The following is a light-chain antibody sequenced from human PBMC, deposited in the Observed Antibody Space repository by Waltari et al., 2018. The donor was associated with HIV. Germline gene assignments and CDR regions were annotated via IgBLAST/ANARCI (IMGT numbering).Light chain of an antibody. Sequence: QSALTQPASVSGSPGQSITISCAGSSSDVGGSNFVSWYHQHPGKAPKLMVYEVSKRPSGVSNRFSGSKSGNTASLTISGLQAEDEAVYYCSSYTTTSNVELFGGGTKLTVL. CDR1: SSDVGGSNF. V-gene: IGLV2-14*01. J-gene: IGLJ2*01. CDR2: EVS. CDR3: SSYTTTSNVEL.